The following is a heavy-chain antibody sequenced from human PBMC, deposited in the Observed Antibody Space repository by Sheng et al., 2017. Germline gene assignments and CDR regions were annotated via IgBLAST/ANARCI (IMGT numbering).Heavy chain of an antibody. CDR2: ICYSGST. D-gene: IGHD3-9*01. CDR1: GGSISSSSHY. CDR3: AGAYYDILTGYLALYYFDY. Sequence: QLQLQESGPGLVKPSETLSLTCTVSGGSISSSSHYWGWIRQPPGKGLEWIGSICYSGSTYYNPSLKSRVTISVDTSKNQFSLKLSSMTAADTAIYYCAGAYYDILTGYLALYYFDYWGQGTLVTVSS. J-gene: IGHJ4*02. V-gene: IGHV4-39*07.